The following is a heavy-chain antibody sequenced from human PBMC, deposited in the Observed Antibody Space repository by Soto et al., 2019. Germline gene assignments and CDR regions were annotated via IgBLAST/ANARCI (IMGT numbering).Heavy chain of an antibody. V-gene: IGHV4-61*01. J-gene: IGHJ4*02. D-gene: IGHD4-17*01. Sequence: SETLSLTCTVSGGSVSSGSYYWSWIRQPPGKGLEWIGYIYYSGNTNYNPSLKSRVTISVDTSKNQFSLKLTSVTAADTAVYYCATHPPYGPLDHWGQGTLVTVSS. CDR3: ATHPPYGPLDH. CDR1: GGSVSSGSYY. CDR2: IYYSGNT.